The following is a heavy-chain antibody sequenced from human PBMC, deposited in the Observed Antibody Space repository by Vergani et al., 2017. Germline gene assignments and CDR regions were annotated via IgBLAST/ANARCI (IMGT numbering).Heavy chain of an antibody. V-gene: IGHV3-11*01. CDR1: GFTFSDYY. Sequence: QVQLVESGGGLVKPGGSLRLSCAASGFTFSDYYMSWIRQAPGKGLEWVSYISSRGSSIYYADSVKGRFSISWDNAKNTVYLQMNSLRAEDTAVYYCASQYCSSTSCHILYWGQGTLVTVSS. J-gene: IGHJ4*02. D-gene: IGHD2-2*02. CDR3: ASQYCSSTSCHILY. CDR2: ISSRGSSI.